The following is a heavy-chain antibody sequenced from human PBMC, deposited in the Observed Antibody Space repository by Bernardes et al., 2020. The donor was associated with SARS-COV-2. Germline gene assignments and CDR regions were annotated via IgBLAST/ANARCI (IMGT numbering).Heavy chain of an antibody. Sequence: SVKVSCKASGFTLSSSTVQWVRQARGQRLEWIGWIAVGSGYTSYAQKFQERVTISRDMSTTTAYMEVRSLRSEDTAVYYCAAPRSMDVWGQGTTVTVSS. V-gene: IGHV1-58*01. CDR2: IAVGSGYT. J-gene: IGHJ6*02. CDR3: AAPRSMDV. CDR1: GFTLSSST.